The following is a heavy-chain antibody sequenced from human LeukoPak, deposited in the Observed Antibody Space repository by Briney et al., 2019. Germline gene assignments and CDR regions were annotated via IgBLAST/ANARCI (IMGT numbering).Heavy chain of an antibody. CDR1: GYTFTDYD. V-gene: IGHV1-2*02. CDR3: AREEVIAAAGPTLDY. CDR2: INPNSGGT. D-gene: IGHD6-13*01. J-gene: IGHJ4*02. Sequence: ASVKVSCKASGYTFTDYDMHWVRQAPGQGLEWMGWINPNSGGTNYAQKFQGRVTMTGDTSISTAYMELSRLRSDDTAVFYCAREEVIAAAGPTLDYWGQGALVTVSS.